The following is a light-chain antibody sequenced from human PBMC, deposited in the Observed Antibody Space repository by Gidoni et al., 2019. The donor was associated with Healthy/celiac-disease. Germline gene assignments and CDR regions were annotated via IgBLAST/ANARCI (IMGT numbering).Light chain of an antibody. CDR2: KAS. Sequence: DIQMTQSPSTLSASVGDRVTITCRASQSISSWLAWYQQKPGKAPKLLIYKASSLESGGRSRFSGSGSGTEFTLTISSLQPDDFATYYCQQYNSYPWTFGQGTKVEIK. V-gene: IGKV1-5*03. CDR1: QSISSW. J-gene: IGKJ1*01. CDR3: QQYNSYPWT.